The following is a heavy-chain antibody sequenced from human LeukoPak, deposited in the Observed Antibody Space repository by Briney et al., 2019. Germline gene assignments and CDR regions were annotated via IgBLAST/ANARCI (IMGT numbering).Heavy chain of an antibody. CDR1: GGSIRSNY. V-gene: IGHV4-4*07. D-gene: IGHD5-18*01. CDR3: ARGGRSFGYSLDY. J-gene: IGHJ4*02. Sequence: SETLSLTCSVSGGSIRSNYWSWIRQPAGKGLEWIGRIYSSGSTNYNPSLRSRVTMSVDTSKNQFSLKLSSVTAADTAVHYCARGGRSFGYSLDYWGQETLVTVSS. CDR2: IYSSGST.